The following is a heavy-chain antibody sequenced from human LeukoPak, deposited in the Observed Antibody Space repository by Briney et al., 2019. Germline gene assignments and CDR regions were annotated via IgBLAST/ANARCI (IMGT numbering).Heavy chain of an antibody. CDR1: GFTFRSYG. V-gene: IGHV3-30*18. CDR3: AKSSPILRYFDWLSGMDY. CDR2: ISFDGSGK. D-gene: IGHD3-9*01. J-gene: IGHJ4*02. Sequence: PGRSLRLSCAASGFTFRSYGMHWVRQAPGKGLERAAVISFDGSGKYFADSVKGRFTISRDNSKNTLYLQMNSLRAEDTAVYYCAKSSPILRYFDWLSGMDYWGQGTLVTVSS.